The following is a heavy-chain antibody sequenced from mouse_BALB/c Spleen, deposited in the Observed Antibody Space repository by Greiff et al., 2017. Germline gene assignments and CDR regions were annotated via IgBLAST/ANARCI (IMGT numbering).Heavy chain of an antibody. J-gene: IGHJ3*01. CDR3: ARLGSWFAY. CDR1: GYAFSSSW. V-gene: IGHV1-82*01. CDR2: IYPGDGDT. Sequence: QVQLKQSGPELVKPGASVKISCKASGYAFSSSWMNWVKQRPGQGLEWIGRIYPGDGDTNYNGKFKGKATLTADKSSSTAYMQLSSLTSVDSAVYFCARLGSWFAYWGQGTLVTVSA.